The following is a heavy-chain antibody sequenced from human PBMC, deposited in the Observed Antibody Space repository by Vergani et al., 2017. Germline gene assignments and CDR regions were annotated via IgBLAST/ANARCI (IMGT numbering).Heavy chain of an antibody. Sequence: QVQLQQWGAGLLKPSETLSLICTVSGGSINPSSSFWGWIRQSPGKGLEWIGEICHTEDTKYSPSLKSRVTVSVDESRNLFSLRLNSVTAADTAVYYCATIGYRRWGYYFDYWGQGILVTVSS. CDR3: ATIGYRRWGYYFDY. D-gene: IGHD2-2*02. CDR2: ICHTEDT. V-gene: IGHV4-39*07. J-gene: IGHJ4*02. CDR1: GGSINPSSSF.